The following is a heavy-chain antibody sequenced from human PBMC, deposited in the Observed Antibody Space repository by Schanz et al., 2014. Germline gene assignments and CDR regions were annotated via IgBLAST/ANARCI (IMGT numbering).Heavy chain of an antibody. V-gene: IGHV4-34*01. CDR3: ARDSLRGATGGYGMDV. CDR1: GGSFSGYY. D-gene: IGHD2-8*02. Sequence: VQLQQWGAGLLKPSETLSLTCGVFGGSFSGYYWSWIRQPPGKGLEWIGEIYHTGSTNYNPSLKSRVTISVDTSKNQISLKVRSVTAADTAVYYCARDSLRGATGGYGMDVWGQGTTVTVSS. J-gene: IGHJ6*02. CDR2: IYHTGST.